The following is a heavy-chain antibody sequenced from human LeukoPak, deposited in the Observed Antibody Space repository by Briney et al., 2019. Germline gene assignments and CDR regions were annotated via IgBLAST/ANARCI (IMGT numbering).Heavy chain of an antibody. D-gene: IGHD4-17*01. CDR3: ATGKDYGDYSY. CDR1: GGSISSYY. J-gene: IGHJ4*02. V-gene: IGHV4-59*01. CDR2: IYYSGST. Sequence: PSETLSLTCTVSGGSISSYYWSWIRQPPGKGLEWIGYIYYSGSTNYNPSLKSRVTISVDTSKNQFSLKQTSVTAADTAVYYCATGKDYGDYSYWGQGTLVTVSS.